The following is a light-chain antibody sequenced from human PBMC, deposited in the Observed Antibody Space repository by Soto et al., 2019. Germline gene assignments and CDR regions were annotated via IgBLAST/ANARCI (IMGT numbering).Light chain of an antibody. CDR2: KAS. V-gene: IGKV1-5*03. CDR1: QSISSW. J-gene: IGKJ1*01. Sequence: DIQMTQYPSTLSATAGDRVIITCRASQSISSWLAWYQQKPGKAPKLLISKASNLESGVPSRFSGSGSGTEFTLTVSSLQPDDFATYYCQQYYSYWTFGQGTKVEIK. CDR3: QQYYSYWT.